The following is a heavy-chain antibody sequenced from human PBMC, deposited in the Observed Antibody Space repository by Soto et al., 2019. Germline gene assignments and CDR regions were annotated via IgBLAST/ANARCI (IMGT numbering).Heavy chain of an antibody. D-gene: IGHD3-9*01. CDR2: IYYSGST. Sequence: SETLSLTCSVSGGSISSGDYYWSWIRQPPGKGLEWIGYIYYSGSTYYNPSLKSRVTISVDTSKNQFSLKLSSVTVADTAVYYCARDRNDISGSFDYWGQGTLVTVSS. V-gene: IGHV4-30-4*01. CDR1: GGSISSGDYY. J-gene: IGHJ4*02. CDR3: ARDRNDISGSFDY.